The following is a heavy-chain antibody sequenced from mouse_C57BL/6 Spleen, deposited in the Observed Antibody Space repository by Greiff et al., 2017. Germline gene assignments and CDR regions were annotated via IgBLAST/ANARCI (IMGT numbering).Heavy chain of an antibody. V-gene: IGHV5-16*01. CDR1: GFTFSDYY. CDR3: ARDGGSSYGYAMDY. Sequence: EVKLMESEGGLVQPGSSMKLSCTASGFTFSDYYMAWVRQVPEKGLEWVANINYDGSSTYYLDSLKSRFIISRDNAKNILYLQMSSLKSEDTATYYCARDGGSSYGYAMDYWGQGTSVTVSS. J-gene: IGHJ4*01. D-gene: IGHD1-1*01. CDR2: INYDGSST.